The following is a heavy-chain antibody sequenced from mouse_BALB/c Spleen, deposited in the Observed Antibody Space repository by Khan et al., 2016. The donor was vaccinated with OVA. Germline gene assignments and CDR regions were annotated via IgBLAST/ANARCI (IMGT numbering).Heavy chain of an antibody. J-gene: IGHJ2*01. CDR2: TNPTNGRT. CDR1: GYTFTSYW. CDR3: ARIKKIVATYFDY. Sequence: QVQLQQSGAELVKAGASVKMSCKASGYTFTSYWMHWVKRRPGQGLEWFAETNPTNGRTYYNESFKSKATLTVDKSSSTAYMLLSRPTFEDSAVYYCARIKKIVATYFDYWGQGTTLTVSS. D-gene: IGHD1-1*01. V-gene: IGHV1S81*02.